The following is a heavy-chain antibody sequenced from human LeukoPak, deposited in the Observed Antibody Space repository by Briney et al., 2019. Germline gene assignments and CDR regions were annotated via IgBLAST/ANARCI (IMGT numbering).Heavy chain of an antibody. Sequence: ASVRVSCKASGYTFTSYDINWVRQATGQGLEWMGWMNPNSGNTGYAQKFQGRVTMTRNTSISTAYMELSSLRSEDTAVYYCARTRRRGLGSSGYPFDYWGQGTLVTVSS. CDR3: ARTRRRGLGSSGYPFDY. V-gene: IGHV1-8*01. D-gene: IGHD3-22*01. CDR1: GYTFTSYD. CDR2: MNPNSGNT. J-gene: IGHJ4*02.